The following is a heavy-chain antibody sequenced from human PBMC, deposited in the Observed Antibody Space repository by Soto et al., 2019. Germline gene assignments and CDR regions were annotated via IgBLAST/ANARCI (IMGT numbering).Heavy chain of an antibody. CDR3: ARGLFTWSHSTTCYVY. Sequence: GGSLRLSCAASGFTFSDYYMHWVRQAPGRGLEYVSTINGDGGGTFYANSLKGRFTISRDNSRNTLYLQMGSLRPEDTALYYCARGLFTWSHSTTCYVYWGQGTPVTVSS. CDR2: INGDGGGT. D-gene: IGHD2-2*01. J-gene: IGHJ4*02. CDR1: GFTFSDYY. V-gene: IGHV3-64*01.